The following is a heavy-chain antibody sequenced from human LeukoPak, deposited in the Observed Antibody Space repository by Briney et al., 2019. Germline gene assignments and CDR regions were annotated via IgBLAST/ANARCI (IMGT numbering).Heavy chain of an antibody. D-gene: IGHD2-2*01. Sequence: PSETLSLTCAVYGGSFSGYYWSWIRQPPGKGLEWIGEINHSGSTNYNPSLKRRVTISVDTSKNQFSLKLSSVTAADTAVYYCASYAKDIVVLPAASIYWYFDLWGRGTLVTVSS. CDR1: GGSFSGYY. V-gene: IGHV4-34*01. CDR2: INHSGST. J-gene: IGHJ2*01. CDR3: ASYAKDIVVLPAASIYWYFDL.